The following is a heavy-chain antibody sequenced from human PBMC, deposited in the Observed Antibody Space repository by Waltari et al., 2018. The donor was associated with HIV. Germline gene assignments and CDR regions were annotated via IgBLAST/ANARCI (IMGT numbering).Heavy chain of an antibody. D-gene: IGHD4-17*01. CDR3: AKSYGDYLRRYFFDY. CDR2: ISGSGGTT. CDR1: EFTFHNKG. Sequence: EALLLESGGDLVRPGGSLRLSCVASEFTFHNKGLSWVRQAPGKGLEWVSSISGSGGTTYYADSVKGRFTVSRDNSKNTMYLQMNSLRAGDTAIYYCAKSYGDYLRRYFFDYWGQGTLVTVSS. J-gene: IGHJ4*02. V-gene: IGHV3-23*01.